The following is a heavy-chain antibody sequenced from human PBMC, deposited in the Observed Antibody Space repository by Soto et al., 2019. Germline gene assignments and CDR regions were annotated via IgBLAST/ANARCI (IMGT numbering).Heavy chain of an antibody. V-gene: IGHV3-21*01. Sequence: GESLRLSCAASGFTFSSYSMNWVRQAPGKGLEWVSSISSSSSYIYYADSVKGRFTISRDNAKNSLYLQMNSLRAEDTAVYYCARGVRGYSGYDFIWGQGTLVTVSS. CDR2: ISSSSSYI. J-gene: IGHJ4*02. CDR1: GFTFSSYS. D-gene: IGHD5-12*01. CDR3: ARGVRGYSGYDFI.